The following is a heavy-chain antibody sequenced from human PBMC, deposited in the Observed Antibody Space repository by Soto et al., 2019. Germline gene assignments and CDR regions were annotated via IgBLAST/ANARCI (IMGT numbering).Heavy chain of an antibody. CDR1: GFTFSSYA. D-gene: IGHD5-12*01. V-gene: IGHV3-30-3*01. J-gene: IGHJ4*02. Sequence: GGSLRLSCAAPGFTFSSYAMHWVRQAPGKGLEWVAVISYDGSNKYYADSVKGRFTISRDNSKNTLYLQMNSLRAEDTAVYYCARDSGYDPGLGYWGQGTLVTVSS. CDR2: ISYDGSNK. CDR3: ARDSGYDPGLGY.